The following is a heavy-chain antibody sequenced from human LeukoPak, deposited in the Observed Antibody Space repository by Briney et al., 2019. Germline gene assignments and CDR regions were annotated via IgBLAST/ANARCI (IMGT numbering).Heavy chain of an antibody. V-gene: IGHV3-30-3*01. CDR1: GFTFSSSA. J-gene: IGHJ5*02. D-gene: IGHD3-16*01. Sequence: PGGSLRLSCTASGFTFSSSAMHWVRQAPGKGLEWVAVISFDGSNKYYADSVKGRFTISRDNSKNTLYLQMNSLRAEDTAVYYCARVMITFGGVTPWGQGTLVTVSS. CDR3: ARVMITFGGVTP. CDR2: ISFDGSNK.